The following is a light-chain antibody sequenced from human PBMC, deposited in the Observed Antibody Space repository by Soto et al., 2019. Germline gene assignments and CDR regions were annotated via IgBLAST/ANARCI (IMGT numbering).Light chain of an antibody. Sequence: QSALTQPASVSGSPGQSITISCTGTSSDVGGYNYVSWYQQHPGKAPKLMIYEVSNRPSGVSNRFSGSKSGNTASLTISGIQAEDEAEYYCSSYTSSNWVFGGGTKLTVL. CDR2: EVS. CDR3: SSYTSSNWV. CDR1: SSDVGGYNY. J-gene: IGLJ3*02. V-gene: IGLV2-14*01.